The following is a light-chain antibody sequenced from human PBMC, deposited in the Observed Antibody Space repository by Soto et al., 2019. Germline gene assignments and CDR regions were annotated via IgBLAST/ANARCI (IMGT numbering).Light chain of an antibody. CDR2: GAS. J-gene: IGKJ1*01. CDR1: QSVSSSY. V-gene: IGKV3-20*01. Sequence: EIVLTQSPGTLSLSPGERATLSCRASQSVSSSYLAWYQQKPGQAPRLLIYGASSRATGIPDRFSGSGSVTDFTLTISRLEPEGFGVYYCQQYCSSPPTTFGRGTKVEIK. CDR3: QQYCSSPPTT.